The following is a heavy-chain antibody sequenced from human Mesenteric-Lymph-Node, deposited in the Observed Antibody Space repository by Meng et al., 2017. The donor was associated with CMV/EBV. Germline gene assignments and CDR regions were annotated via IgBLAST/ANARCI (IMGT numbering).Heavy chain of an antibody. D-gene: IGHD6-13*01. CDR1: GFSFSSYW. CDR3: AKDRGSNWAPSYFDC. Sequence: GESLKISCAASGFSFSSYWMYWVRQAPGKGLVWVSRIDSDDFGTTFADSVKGRFTISRDNAKNTMYLQIHSLRAEDTALYYCAKDRGSNWAPSYFDCWGHGSLVTVSS. V-gene: IGHV3-74*01. J-gene: IGHJ4*01. CDR2: IDSDDFGT.